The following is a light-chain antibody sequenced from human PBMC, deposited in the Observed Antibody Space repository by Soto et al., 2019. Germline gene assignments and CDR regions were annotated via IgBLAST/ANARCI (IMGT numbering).Light chain of an antibody. CDR2: EVS. CDR1: SSDVGNYNL. Sequence: QSALTQPASVSGSPGQSITISCTGTSSDVGNYNLVSWYQHHPGTAPNLMIYEVSKRPSGVSNRFSGSKSGNTASLTISGLLAEDEADYYCCSAGNSPSAVVFGGGTKLTVL. J-gene: IGLJ2*01. CDR3: CSAGNSPSAVV. V-gene: IGLV2-23*02.